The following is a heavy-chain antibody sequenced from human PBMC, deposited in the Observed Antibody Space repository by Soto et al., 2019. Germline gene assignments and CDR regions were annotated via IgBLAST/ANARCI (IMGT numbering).Heavy chain of an antibody. CDR1: GYTFTSYG. CDR2: ISAYNGNT. V-gene: IGHV1-18*01. Sequence: VASVKVSCKASGYTFTSYGISWVRQAPGQRLEWMGWISAYNGNTNYAQKLQGRVTMTTDTSTSTAYMELRSLRSDDTAVYYCARGGIYYDSSGYPGWLDYWGQGTLVTVSS. D-gene: IGHD3-22*01. J-gene: IGHJ4*02. CDR3: ARGGIYYDSSGYPGWLDY.